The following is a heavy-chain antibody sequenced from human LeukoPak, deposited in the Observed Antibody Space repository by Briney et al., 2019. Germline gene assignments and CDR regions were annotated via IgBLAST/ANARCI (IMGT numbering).Heavy chain of an antibody. J-gene: IGHJ4*02. CDR2: IKQDGSEE. Sequence: PGGSLRLSCAASGFTFSSYWMSWVRQAPGKGLEWVANIKQDGSEEYYVDSVKGRFTISRDNAKNSLYLQMNSLRAEDTAVYYCARDNYDYVWGSYRYRYYFDYWGQGTLVTVSS. V-gene: IGHV3-7*01. CDR1: GFTFSSYW. D-gene: IGHD3-16*02. CDR3: ARDNYDYVWGSYRYRYYFDY.